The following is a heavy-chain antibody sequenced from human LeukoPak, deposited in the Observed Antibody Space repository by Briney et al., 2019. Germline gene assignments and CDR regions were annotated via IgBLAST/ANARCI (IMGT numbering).Heavy chain of an antibody. J-gene: IGHJ4*02. CDR1: GGSFSGYY. D-gene: IGHD5/OR15-5a*01. Sequence: PSETLSLTCAVYGGSFSGYYWSWIRQPPGKGLEWIGEINRSGSTNYNPSLKSRVTISVDTSKNQFSLKLSSVTAADTAVYYCARARRGVYYFDYWGQGTLVTVSS. CDR2: INRSGST. CDR3: ARARRGVYYFDY. V-gene: IGHV4-34*01.